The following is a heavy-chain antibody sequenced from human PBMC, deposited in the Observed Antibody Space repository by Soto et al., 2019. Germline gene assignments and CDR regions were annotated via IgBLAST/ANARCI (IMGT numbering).Heavy chain of an antibody. CDR2: ISAYNGHT. J-gene: IGHJ6*02. Sequence: QVQLVQSGAEVKKPGASVKVSCKASGYTFTIYGISWVRQAPGQGLEWMGWISAYNGHTNYAQKLQGRVTMTTDTSTSTAYMELRSLSSDDTAVYYGARDLGDVYYYYGMDVGGQGTTVTVSS. CDR3: ARDLGDVYYYYGMDV. CDR1: GYTFTIYG. D-gene: IGHD2-21*02. V-gene: IGHV1-18*01.